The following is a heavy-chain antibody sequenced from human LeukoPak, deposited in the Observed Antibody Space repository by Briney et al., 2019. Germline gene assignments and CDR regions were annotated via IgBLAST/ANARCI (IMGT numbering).Heavy chain of an antibody. D-gene: IGHD6-13*01. J-gene: IGHJ4*02. CDR2: ISFDGRNK. V-gene: IGHV3-30*04. CDR1: GFTFSSYA. CDR3: VRPRGIAAAGIFGAFDY. Sequence: GRSLRLSCAASGFTFSSYAMHWVRQAPGKGLEWVALISFDGRNKYYADSVKGRFTISRDNSKNTLYVQMNSLRAEDTAVYYCVRPRGIAAAGIFGAFDYWGQGILVTVSS.